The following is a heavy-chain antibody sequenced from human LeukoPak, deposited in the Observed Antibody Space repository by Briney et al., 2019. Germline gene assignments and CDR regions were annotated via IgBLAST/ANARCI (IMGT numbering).Heavy chain of an antibody. V-gene: IGHV3-23*01. CDR3: AKVGSRYCSSTSCLPFDY. CDR2: ISGSGGST. J-gene: IGHJ4*02. D-gene: IGHD2-2*01. Sequence: GGSLRLSCAASGFTFSSYAMSWVRQAPGKGLEWVSAISGSGGSTYYADSVKGRFTISRDNSKNTLYLQMNSLRAEDTAVYYCAKVGSRYCSSTSCLPFDYWGQGTLVTVSS. CDR1: GFTFSSYA.